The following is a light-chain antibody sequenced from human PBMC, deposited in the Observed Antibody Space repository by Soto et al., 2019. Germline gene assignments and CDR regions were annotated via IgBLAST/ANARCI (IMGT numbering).Light chain of an antibody. CDR2: DND. CDR3: ATWDDSLNAAV. CDR1: SSNIGSNF. Sequence: QSVLTQPPSVSAAPGQRVAISCSGSSSNIGSNFVSWYRHVPGTAPKLLIYDNDKRPSEIPDRFSGSKSGTSATLAITGLQTGDEVDYYCATWDDSLNAAVFGGGTQLTVL. J-gene: IGLJ7*01. V-gene: IGLV1-51*01.